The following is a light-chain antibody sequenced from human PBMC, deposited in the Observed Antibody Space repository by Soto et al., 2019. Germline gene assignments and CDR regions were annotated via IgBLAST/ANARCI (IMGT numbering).Light chain of an antibody. V-gene: IGKV3-20*01. CDR3: QQYNYWPRT. CDR1: QSVSGSY. J-gene: IGKJ2*01. Sequence: DIVLTQSPGTLSLSPGDRATLSCRASQSVSGSYLAWYQQKPGQAPRLVIYDASSRATGIPDRFSGSGSGTDFTLTISRLEAEDFAVYYCQQYNYWPRTFGQGTKVDIK. CDR2: DAS.